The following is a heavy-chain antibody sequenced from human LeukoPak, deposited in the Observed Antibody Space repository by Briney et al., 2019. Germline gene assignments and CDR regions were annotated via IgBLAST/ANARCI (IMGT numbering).Heavy chain of an antibody. Sequence: PGRSLRLSCAASGFSFSTYGVHWVRQAPGKGLEWVTVISYDGSDKYYADSVKGRFTISRDNSRNTLYLQMNSLRVEDTAVYYCAKEVGTFTLDYWGQGTLVTVSS. CDR1: GFSFSTYG. CDR2: ISYDGSDK. CDR3: AKEVGTFTLDY. D-gene: IGHD1-26*01. J-gene: IGHJ4*02. V-gene: IGHV3-30*18.